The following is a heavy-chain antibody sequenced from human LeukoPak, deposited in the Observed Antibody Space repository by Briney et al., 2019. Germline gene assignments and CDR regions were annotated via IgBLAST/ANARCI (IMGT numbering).Heavy chain of an antibody. J-gene: IGHJ3*02. CDR3: ARASGRFNAFDI. V-gene: IGHV4-30-2*01. Sequence: PSETLSLTCAVSGGSISSGGYSWSWIRQPLGKGLEWIGYIYHSGSTYYNPSLKSRVTISVDRSKNQFSLKLSSVTAADTAVYYCARASGRFNAFDIWGQGTMVTVSS. D-gene: IGHD3-10*01. CDR2: IYHSGST. CDR1: GGSISSGGYS.